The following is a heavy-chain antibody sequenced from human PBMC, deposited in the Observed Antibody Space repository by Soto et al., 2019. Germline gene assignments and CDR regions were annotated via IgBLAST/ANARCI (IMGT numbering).Heavy chain of an antibody. CDR1: GFTFSNAW. V-gene: IGHV3-15*07. J-gene: IGHJ6*02. Sequence: PGGSLRLSCAASGFTFSNAWMNWVRQAPGKGLEWVGRIKSKTDGGTTDYAAPVKGRFTISRDDSKNTLYLQMNSLKTEDTAVYYCTTQETSKDYYSYGMDVWGQGTTVTVSS. CDR2: IKSKTDGGTT. CDR3: TTQETSKDYYSYGMDV.